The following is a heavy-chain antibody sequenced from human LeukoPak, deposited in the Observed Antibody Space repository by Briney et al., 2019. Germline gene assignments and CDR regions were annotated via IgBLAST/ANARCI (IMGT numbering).Heavy chain of an antibody. D-gene: IGHD4-17*01. V-gene: IGHV3-53*05. J-gene: IGHJ4*02. CDR3: AKVEYGDHHFDY. CDR1: GFTVSSNY. CDR2: IYSGGST. Sequence: GGSLRLSCAASGFTVSSNYMSWVRQAPGKGLEWVSVIYSGGSTYYADSVKGRFTISRDNSKSTLYLQMNSLRAEDTAVYYCAKVEYGDHHFDYWGQGTLVTVSS.